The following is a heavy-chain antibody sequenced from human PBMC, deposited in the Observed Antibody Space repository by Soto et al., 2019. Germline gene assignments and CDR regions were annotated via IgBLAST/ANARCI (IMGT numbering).Heavy chain of an antibody. V-gene: IGHV3-73*01. J-gene: IGHJ6*02. CDR3: TSQVSDGYNYYYYGMDV. Sequence: GESLKISCAASGFTFSGSAMHWVRQASGKGLEWVGRIRSKANSYATAYAASVKGRFTISRDDSKNTAYLQMNSLKTEDTAVYYCTSQVSDGYNYYYYGMDVWGQGTTVTVSS. D-gene: IGHD5-12*01. CDR2: IRSKANSYAT. CDR1: GFTFSGSA.